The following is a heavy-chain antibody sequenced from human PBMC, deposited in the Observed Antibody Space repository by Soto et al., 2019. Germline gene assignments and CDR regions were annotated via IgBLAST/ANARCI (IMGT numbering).Heavy chain of an antibody. J-gene: IGHJ4*02. V-gene: IGHV1-2*02. Sequence: ASVKVSCKASGYTFTGYYMHWVRQAPGQGLEWMGWINPNSGGTNYAQKFQGRVTMTRDTSISTAYMELSRLRSDDTAVYYCARDYTPQYCSGGSCYSGNDYWGQGTLVTVP. CDR1: GYTFTGYY. CDR3: ARDYTPQYCSGGSCYSGNDY. CDR2: INPNSGGT. D-gene: IGHD2-15*01.